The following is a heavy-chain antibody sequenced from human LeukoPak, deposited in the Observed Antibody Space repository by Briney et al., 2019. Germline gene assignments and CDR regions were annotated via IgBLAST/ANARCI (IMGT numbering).Heavy chain of an antibody. D-gene: IGHD3-10*01. J-gene: IGHJ4*02. CDR3: ASLWFGELFGFDY. Sequence: GGSLRLSCAASGFTFSRYGMHWVRQAPGKGLEWVAFIRYDGSNKYYADSVKGRFTISRDNSKNTLYLQMNSLRAEDTAVYYCASLWFGELFGFDYWGQGTLVTVSS. V-gene: IGHV3-30*02. CDR1: GFTFSRYG. CDR2: IRYDGSNK.